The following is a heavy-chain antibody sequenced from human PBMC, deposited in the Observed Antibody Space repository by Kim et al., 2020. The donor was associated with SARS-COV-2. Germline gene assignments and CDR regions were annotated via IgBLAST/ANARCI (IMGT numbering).Heavy chain of an antibody. CDR3: AKMTPNYYDY. V-gene: IGHV3-23*01. CDR1: GFPFIGYA. CDR2: ITGSGSST. Sequence: GGSLRLSCAASGFPFIGYAVSWVRQAPGKGLEWVSTITGSGSSTYYADPLKGRFTISRDNSKNTLYLQMSSLRADDTAVYYCAKMTPNYYDYWGQGALGT. J-gene: IGHJ4*02.